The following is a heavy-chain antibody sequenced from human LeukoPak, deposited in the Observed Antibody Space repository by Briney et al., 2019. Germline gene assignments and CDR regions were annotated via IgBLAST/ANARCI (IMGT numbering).Heavy chain of an antibody. Sequence: ASVKVSCRAFGYTFTNYAMHWVRQAPGQRLEWMGWINAGNGNTKYSQKFQGRVTITRDTSASTAYMELSSLRSEDTAVYYCARAGGGSGWYGDSDFDYWGQGTLVTVSS. D-gene: IGHD6-19*01. CDR2: INAGNGNT. V-gene: IGHV1-3*01. J-gene: IGHJ4*02. CDR3: ARAGGGSGWYGDSDFDY. CDR1: GYTFTNYA.